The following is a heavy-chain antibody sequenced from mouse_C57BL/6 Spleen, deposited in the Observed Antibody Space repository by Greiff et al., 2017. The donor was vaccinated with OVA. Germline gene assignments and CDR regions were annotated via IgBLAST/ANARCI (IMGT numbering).Heavy chain of an antibody. D-gene: IGHD1-1*01. CDR2: INPNNGGT. CDR3: ARYGSSYEDY. V-gene: IGHV1-26*01. CDR1: GYTFTDYY. Sequence: EVQLQQSGPELVKPGASVKISCKASGYTFTDYYMNWVKQSHGKSLEWIGDINPNNGGTSYNQKFKGKATLTVDKSSSTAYMELRSLTSEDSAVYYCARYGSSYEDYWGQGTTLTVSS. J-gene: IGHJ2*01.